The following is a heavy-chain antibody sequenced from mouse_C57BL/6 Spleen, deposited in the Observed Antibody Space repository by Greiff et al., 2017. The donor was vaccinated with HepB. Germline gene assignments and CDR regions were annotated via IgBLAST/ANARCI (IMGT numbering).Heavy chain of an antibody. D-gene: IGHD1-1*02. Sequence: QLKQPGAELVMPGASVKLSCKASGYTFTSYWMHWVKQRPGQGLEWIGEIDPSDSYTNYNQKFKGKSTLTVDKSSSTAYMQLSSLTSEDSAVYYCAGGKWYFDVWGTGTTVTVSS. V-gene: IGHV1-69*01. CDR2: IDPSDSYT. CDR1: GYTFTSYW. J-gene: IGHJ1*03. CDR3: AGGKWYFDV.